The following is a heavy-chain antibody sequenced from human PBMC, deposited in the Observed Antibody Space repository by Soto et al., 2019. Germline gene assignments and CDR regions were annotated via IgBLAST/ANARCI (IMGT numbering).Heavy chain of an antibody. CDR3: ASTPYYYGMDV. Sequence: QLQLQESGPGLVKPLETLSLTCTVSGGAISSSSYSWGWIRQPPGKVLEWIGSIYYSGSNYYNPSLKSRVTISVDTSKNQFSLKLSSVTAADTAVYYCASTPYYYGMDVWDQGTTVTVSS. J-gene: IGHJ6*02. CDR2: IYYSGSN. V-gene: IGHV4-39*01. CDR1: GGAISSSSYS.